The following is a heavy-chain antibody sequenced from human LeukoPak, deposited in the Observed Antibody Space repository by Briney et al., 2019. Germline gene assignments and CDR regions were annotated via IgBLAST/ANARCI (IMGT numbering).Heavy chain of an antibody. J-gene: IGHJ5*02. CDR1: EFTFSSYG. CDR2: ILYDGSNK. D-gene: IGHD2-2*01. V-gene: IGHV3-30*02. CDR3: AKVSIGCSSTSCYPAPGWFDP. Sequence: GGSLRLSCAASEFTFSSYGMHWVRQAPGKGLEWVAFILYDGSNKYYADSVKGRFTISRDNSKNTLYLQMSSLRAEDTAVYYCAKVSIGCSSTSCYPAPGWFDPWGQGTLVTVSS.